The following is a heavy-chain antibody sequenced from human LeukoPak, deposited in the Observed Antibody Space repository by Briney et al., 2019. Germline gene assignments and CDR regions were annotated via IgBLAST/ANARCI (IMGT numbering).Heavy chain of an antibody. CDR2: ISPSGDIT. J-gene: IGHJ4*02. CDR3: AKDDAWLRFGE. V-gene: IGHV3-23*01. D-gene: IGHD3-10*01. Sequence: GGSLRLSCAASGFTFSNAWMSWVRQAPGKGLEWVSGISPSGDITYYADSVKGRFTISRDNSKNTLYLEVISLTAEDTAVYYCAKDDAWLRFGEWSQGTLVTVSS. CDR1: GFTFSNAW.